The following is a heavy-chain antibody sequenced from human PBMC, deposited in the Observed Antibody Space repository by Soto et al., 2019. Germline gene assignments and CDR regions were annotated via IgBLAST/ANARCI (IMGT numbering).Heavy chain of an antibody. CDR3: VRVGMGYYYYMDV. CDR1: GGSISSYY. Sequence: PSETLYLTCTVSGGSISSYYWSWIRQPPGKGLEWIGYIYYSGSTNYNPSLKSRVTISVDTSKNQFSLKLSSVTAADTAVYYCVRVGMGYYYYMDVWGKGTTVTVSS. D-gene: IGHD2-15*01. V-gene: IGHV4-59*08. CDR2: IYYSGST. J-gene: IGHJ6*03.